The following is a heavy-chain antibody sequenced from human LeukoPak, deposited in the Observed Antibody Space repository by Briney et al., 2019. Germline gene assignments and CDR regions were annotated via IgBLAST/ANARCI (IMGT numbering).Heavy chain of an antibody. V-gene: IGHV3-33*06. CDR1: GFTFSSYG. Sequence: PGGSLRLSCAASGFTFSSYGMHWVRQAPGKGLEWVAVIWYDGSNKYYADSVKGRFTISRDNSKNTLYLQMNSLRAEDTAVYYCAKDPAYYGSGSYFDYWGQGTLVTVSS. CDR2: IWYDGSNK. CDR3: AKDPAYYGSGSYFDY. D-gene: IGHD3-10*01. J-gene: IGHJ4*02.